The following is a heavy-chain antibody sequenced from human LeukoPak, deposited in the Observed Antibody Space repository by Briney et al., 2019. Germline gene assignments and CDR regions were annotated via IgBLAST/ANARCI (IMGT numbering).Heavy chain of an antibody. CDR3: AREGGYSYGAPDY. CDR2: ISSSGSTI. V-gene: IGHV3-48*03. CDR1: GFTFSSYE. D-gene: IGHD5-18*01. Sequence: GGSLRLSCAASGFTFSSYEMNWVRQAPGKGLEWASYISSSGSTIYYADSVKGRFTISRDNAKNSLYLQMNSLRAEDTAVYYCAREGGYSYGAPDYWGQGTLVTVSS. J-gene: IGHJ4*02.